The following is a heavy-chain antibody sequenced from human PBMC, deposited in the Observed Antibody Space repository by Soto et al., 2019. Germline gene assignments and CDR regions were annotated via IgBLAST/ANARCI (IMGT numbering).Heavy chain of an antibody. CDR1: SGSITSDSYN. V-gene: IGHV4-39*01. CDR3: ARCSGNAFDV. J-gene: IGHJ3*01. CDR2: IYYTWST. Sequence: QLPLQESGPGLVKPSETLSLACTVSSGSITSDSYNWDWIRQPPGKGLQWIGTIYYTWSTDYNPSRKSRVMITADTSKMKFSLTLNSVTAAYTAVYSCARCSGNAFDVWGHGTAVIVSP.